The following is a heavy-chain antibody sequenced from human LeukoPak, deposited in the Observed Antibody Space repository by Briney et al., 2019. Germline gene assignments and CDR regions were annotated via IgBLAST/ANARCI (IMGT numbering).Heavy chain of an antibody. Sequence: PGGSLRLSCAASGFTFSTYVMVWVRRAPEKGLEWVSSISVSGSNTFYTDSVKGRFTISRDNSKNTLDLQMDSLRAEDTAVYYCAKQLGYCSDGSCYFPYWGQGTLVTVSS. D-gene: IGHD2-15*01. CDR3: AKQLGYCSDGSCYFPY. CDR1: GFTFSTYV. CDR2: ISVSGSNT. V-gene: IGHV3-23*01. J-gene: IGHJ4*02.